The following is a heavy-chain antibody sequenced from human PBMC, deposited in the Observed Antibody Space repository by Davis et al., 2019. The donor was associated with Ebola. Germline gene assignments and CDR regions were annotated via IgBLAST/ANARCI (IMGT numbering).Heavy chain of an antibody. J-gene: IGHJ4*02. CDR2: IRSKANSYAT. CDR3: TTSYDSSGYYYDY. V-gene: IGHV3-73*01. CDR1: GFTFSGSA. D-gene: IGHD3-22*01. Sequence: GESLKISCAASGFTFSGSAMHWVRQASGKGLEWVGRIRSKANSYATAYAASVKGRFTISRDDSKNTAYLQMNSLKTEDTAVYYCTTSYDSSGYYYDYWGQETLVTVSS.